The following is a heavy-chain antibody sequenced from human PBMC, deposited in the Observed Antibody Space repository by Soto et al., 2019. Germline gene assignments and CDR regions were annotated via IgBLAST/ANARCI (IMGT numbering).Heavy chain of an antibody. CDR1: GGTFSSDT. Sequence: QAQLVQCGAEVKKPGSSVKDSCKASGGTFSSDTISWVRQAPEQGLEWMGRIIPILGIANYAQKFQGRVTITADRSTSTAYMELSRLRSEDTAVYYCARSRDEFDPWGQGTLVTVSS. CDR3: ARSRDEFDP. CDR2: IIPILGIA. J-gene: IGHJ5*02. V-gene: IGHV1-69*02.